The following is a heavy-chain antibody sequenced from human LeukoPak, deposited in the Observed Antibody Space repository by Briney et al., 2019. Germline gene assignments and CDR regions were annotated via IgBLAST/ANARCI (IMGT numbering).Heavy chain of an antibody. Sequence: NSSETLSLTCTVSGGSISSSSYYWGWLRQPPGKGLEWIGSIYYSGSTYYNPSLKSRVTISVDTSKNQFSLKLSSVTAADTAVYYCARQPLKTTVTTSGLDYWGQGTLVTVSS. J-gene: IGHJ4*02. CDR1: GGSISSSSYY. CDR3: ARQPLKTTVTTSGLDY. D-gene: IGHD4-17*01. V-gene: IGHV4-39*01. CDR2: IYYSGST.